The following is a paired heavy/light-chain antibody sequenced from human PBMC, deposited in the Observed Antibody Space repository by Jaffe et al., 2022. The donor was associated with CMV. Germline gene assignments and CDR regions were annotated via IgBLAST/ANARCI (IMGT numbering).Heavy chain of an antibody. CDR3: ARGLDFYDSSGYVDANWFDP. D-gene: IGHD3-22*01. V-gene: IGHV4-39*01. CDR2: IYYSGST. J-gene: IGHJ5*02. CDR1: GGSITSGSYY. Sequence: QLQLQESGPGLVQPSETLSLTCTVSGGSITSGSYYWVWLRQPPGKGLEWIGSIYYSGSTSYNPSLKSRVTVSFDTTKTQFSLKLTSVTAADTAVYYCARGLDFYDSSGYVDANWFDPWGQGTLVTVSS.
Light chain of an antibody. CDR3: QAWDTNTVV. Sequence: SYELAQPPSVSVSPGQTASITCSGDKLGHKYVSWYHQKPGQSPVLVIYQDTKRPSRIPERFSGSNSGNTATLTISETQAVDEAEYYCQAWDTNTVVFGGGTKLTVL. V-gene: IGLV3-1*01. J-gene: IGLJ2*01. CDR2: QDT. CDR1: KLGHKY.